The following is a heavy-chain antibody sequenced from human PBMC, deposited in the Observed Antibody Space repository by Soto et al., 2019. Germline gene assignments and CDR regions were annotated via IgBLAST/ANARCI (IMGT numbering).Heavy chain of an antibody. CDR2: TYYRSKWYN. CDR3: ATASLRYFAWFAGQAFDI. J-gene: IGHJ3*02. Sequence: SQTLSLTCAISGDSVSINSAAWNWIRQSPSRDLEWLGRTYYRSKWYNDYAVSVKSRITINPDTSKNQFSLQLNSVTPEDTAVYYCATASLRYFAWFAGQAFDIWGQGTMVTVSS. D-gene: IGHD3-9*01. CDR1: GDSVSINSAA. V-gene: IGHV6-1*01.